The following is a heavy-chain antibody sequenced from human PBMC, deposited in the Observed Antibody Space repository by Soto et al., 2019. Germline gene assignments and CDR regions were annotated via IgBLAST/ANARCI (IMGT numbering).Heavy chain of an antibody. Sequence: XGALRRGFAASGFTFSGYTMHWVRQASGKGLEWVGRIRSKANSYATAYAASVKGRFTISRDDSKNTAYLQMNSLKTEDTAVYYCTRHAGGSDYFDDWGQGTLVTVSS. V-gene: IGHV3-73*01. CDR1: GFTFSGYT. CDR3: TRHAGGSDYFDD. D-gene: IGHD2-15*01. J-gene: IGHJ4*02. CDR2: IRSKANSYAT.